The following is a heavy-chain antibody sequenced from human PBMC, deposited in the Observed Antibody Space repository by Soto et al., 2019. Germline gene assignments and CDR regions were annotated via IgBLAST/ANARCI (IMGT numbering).Heavy chain of an antibody. CDR2: ISAYNGNT. CDR1: GYTFTSYG. V-gene: IGHV1-18*01. J-gene: IGHJ5*02. Sequence: ASVKVSCKASGYTFTSYGISWVRQAPEQGLEWMGWISAYNGNTNYAQKLQGRVTMTTDTSTSTAYMELRSLRSDDTAVYYCARDPKSSSGNWFDPWGQGTLVTVSS. D-gene: IGHD6-6*01. CDR3: ARDPKSSSGNWFDP.